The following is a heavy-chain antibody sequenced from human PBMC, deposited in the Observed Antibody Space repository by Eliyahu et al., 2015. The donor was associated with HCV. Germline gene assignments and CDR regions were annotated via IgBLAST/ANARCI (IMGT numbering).Heavy chain of an antibody. CDR1: GFTFSSXA. CDR2: ISGSGGST. V-gene: IGHV3-23*01. D-gene: IGHD5-18*01. J-gene: IGHJ4*02. Sequence: EVQLLESGGGLVQPGGSLRLSCAASGFTFSSXAMSWVRQAPGKGLEWVSAISGSGGSTYYADSVKGRFTISRDNSKNTLYLQMNSLRAGDTAVYYCAKGGSWIQLWGHGGPFDYWGQGTLVTVSS. CDR3: AKGGSWIQLWGHGGPFDY.